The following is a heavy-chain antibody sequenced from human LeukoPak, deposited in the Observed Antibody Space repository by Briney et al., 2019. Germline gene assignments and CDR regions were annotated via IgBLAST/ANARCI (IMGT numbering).Heavy chain of an antibody. D-gene: IGHD6-19*01. Sequence: PGGSLRLSCAASGFTFSSYAMSWVRQAPGKGLEWVSAISGSGGSTYYADSVKGRFTISRDNSKNTLYLQMNSLRAEDTAVYYCAKDSPYQYSSGWVYYYHGMDVWGQGTTVTVSS. CDR3: AKDSPYQYSSGWVYYYHGMDV. V-gene: IGHV3-23*01. J-gene: IGHJ6*02. CDR1: GFTFSSYA. CDR2: ISGSGGST.